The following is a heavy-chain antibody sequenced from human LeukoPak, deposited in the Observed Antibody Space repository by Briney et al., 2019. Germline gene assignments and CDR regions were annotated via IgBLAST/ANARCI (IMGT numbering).Heavy chain of an antibody. D-gene: IGHD6-19*01. CDR3: APDIFSLGVTGRLEPN. Sequence: PGGSLRLSCAASGLSVSSKYMSWVRQAPGKGLGWVANIKQDGGERYYVDSVKGRFTISRDNAKNSLYLQMNSLSAEDTAIYYCAPDIFSLGVTGRLEPNWGQGTLVTVSS. CDR1: GLSVSSKY. CDR2: IKQDGGER. J-gene: IGHJ4*02. V-gene: IGHV3-7*01.